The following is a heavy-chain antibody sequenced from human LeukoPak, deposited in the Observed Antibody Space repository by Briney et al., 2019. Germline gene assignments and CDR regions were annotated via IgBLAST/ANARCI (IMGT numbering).Heavy chain of an antibody. CDR2: IKQDGSEK. J-gene: IGHJ6*04. V-gene: IGHV3-7*01. CDR3: ARPPQYYYDSSGYFDV. Sequence: PGGSLRLSCAASGFTFSSYWMSWVRQAPGKGLEWVANIKQDGSEKYYVDSVKGRFTISKDNAKNSLYLQMNSLRAEDTAVYYCARPPQYYYDSSGYFDVWGKGTTVTVSS. CDR1: GFTFSSYW. D-gene: IGHD3-22*01.